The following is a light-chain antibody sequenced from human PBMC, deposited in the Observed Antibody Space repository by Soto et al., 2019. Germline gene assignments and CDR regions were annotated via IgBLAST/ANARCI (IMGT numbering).Light chain of an antibody. CDR3: SSYTSSSFWV. V-gene: IGLV2-18*02. CDR2: EVS. CDR1: SSDVDSYNR. Sequence: QSALTQPPSVSGSPGQSVTISCTGTSSDVDSYNRVSWYQQPPGTAPKLIIYEVSNRPSGVPDRFSGSKSGNTASLTISGLQAEDEADYYCSSYTSSSFWVFGGGTKVPVL. J-gene: IGLJ3*02.